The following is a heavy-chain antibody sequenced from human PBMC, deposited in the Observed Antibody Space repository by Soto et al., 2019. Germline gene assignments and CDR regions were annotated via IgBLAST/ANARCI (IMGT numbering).Heavy chain of an antibody. D-gene: IGHD6-6*01. CDR3: AKESGGSSSPGMDV. J-gene: IGHJ6*02. V-gene: IGHV3-30*18. CDR2: ISYDGSNK. Sequence: ESGGGVVQPGRSLRLSCAASGFTFSSYGMHWVRQAPGKGLEWVAVISYDGSNKYYADSVKGRFTISRDNSKNTLYLQMNSLRAEDTAVYYCAKESGGSSSPGMDVWGQGTTVTVSS. CDR1: GFTFSSYG.